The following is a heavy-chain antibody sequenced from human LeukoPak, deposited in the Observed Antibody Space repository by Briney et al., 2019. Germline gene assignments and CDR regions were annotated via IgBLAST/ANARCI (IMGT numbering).Heavy chain of an antibody. CDR2: INPSGGST. CDR3: ARKAGGSYRLDY. Sequence: ASVKVSCKASGYTFTYYYMHWVRQAPGKGLEWMGIINPSGGSTSYAQMFQGRVTMTRDTATSTVYMELSSLRAEDTAVYYCARKAGGSYRLDYWGRGTLVTVSS. V-gene: IGHV1-46*01. CDR1: GYTFTYYY. D-gene: IGHD1-26*01. J-gene: IGHJ4*02.